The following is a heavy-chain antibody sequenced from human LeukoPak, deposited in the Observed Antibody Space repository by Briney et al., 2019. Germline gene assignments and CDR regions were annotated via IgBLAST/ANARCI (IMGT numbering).Heavy chain of an antibody. CDR3: AKQGGDSGSLGYMDV. D-gene: IGHD2-21*01. Sequence: QSGGSLRLSCAASGFTFDDYTMHWVRQTPGKGLEWVSLISWDGGSIYYADSVKGRFTISRDNSKNTLYLQMNSLRAEDTAVYYCAKQGGDSGSLGYMDVWGKGTTVTVSS. CDR2: ISWDGGSI. V-gene: IGHV3-43*01. CDR1: GFTFDDYT. J-gene: IGHJ6*03.